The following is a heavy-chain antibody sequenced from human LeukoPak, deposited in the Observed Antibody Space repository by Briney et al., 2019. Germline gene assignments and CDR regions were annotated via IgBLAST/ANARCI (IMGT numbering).Heavy chain of an antibody. J-gene: IGHJ5*02. V-gene: IGHV4-4*09. D-gene: IGHD3-3*01. CDR3: ARGSYDFWSGYLNWFDP. CDR2: IYTSGST. CDR1: GGSISSYY. Sequence: SSETLSLTCTVSGGSISSYYWSWIRQPPGKGLEWIGHIYTSGSTNYNPSLKSRVTISVDTSKNQFSLKLSSVTAADTAVYYCARGSYDFWSGYLNWFDPGAREPWSPSPQ.